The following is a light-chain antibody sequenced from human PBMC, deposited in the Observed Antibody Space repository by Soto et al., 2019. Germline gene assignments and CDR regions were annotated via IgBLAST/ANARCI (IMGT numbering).Light chain of an antibody. CDR2: KVS. CDR3: MQATQFRPYT. CDR1: ESLQHRDGNTY. Sequence: DVVMTQNPLSSPVTLGQPASISCRSSESLQHRDGNTYLNWLQQRPGPPPRLLIYKVSNRFSGVPDRFSGSGAGTDFTLKISRVEAEYVGVYYCMQATQFRPYTFGQGNKLEIK. V-gene: IGKV2-24*01. J-gene: IGKJ2*01.